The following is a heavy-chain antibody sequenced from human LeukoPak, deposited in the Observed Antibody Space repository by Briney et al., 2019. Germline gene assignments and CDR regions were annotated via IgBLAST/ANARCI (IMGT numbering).Heavy chain of an antibody. Sequence: SETLSLTCTVSGGSISSGGYYWSWIRQHPGKVLEWIGYIYYSGSTYYNPSLKSRVTISVDTSKNQFSLKLSSVTAADTAVYYCARKGFAAENCFDPWGQGTLVTVSS. CDR1: GGSISSGGYY. CDR2: IYYSGST. CDR3: ARKGFAAENCFDP. J-gene: IGHJ5*02. V-gene: IGHV4-31*03. D-gene: IGHD6-25*01.